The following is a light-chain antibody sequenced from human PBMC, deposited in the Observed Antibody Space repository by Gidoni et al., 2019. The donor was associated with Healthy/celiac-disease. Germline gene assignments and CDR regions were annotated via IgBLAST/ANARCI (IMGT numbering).Light chain of an antibody. CDR2: LNSDGSH. Sequence: QLVLTQSPSASASLGASVKLTCTLSSGHSSYAIAWHQQQPEKGPRYLMKLNSDGSHSKGDGMPDRFSGCSSGAERYLTISSLQSEDEADYYCQTWGTGTVVFGGGTKLTVL. CDR1: SGHSSYA. V-gene: IGLV4-69*01. CDR3: QTWGTGTVV. J-gene: IGLJ2*01.